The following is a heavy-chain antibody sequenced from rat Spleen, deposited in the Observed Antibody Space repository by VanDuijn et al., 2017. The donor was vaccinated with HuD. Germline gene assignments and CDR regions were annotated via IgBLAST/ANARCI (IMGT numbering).Heavy chain of an antibody. V-gene: IGHV5-29*01. CDR1: GFTFSNYD. J-gene: IGHJ2*01. D-gene: IGHD1-1*01. Sequence: EVQLVESGGGLVQPGRSMKLSCAASGFTFSNYDMAWVRQAPTKGLEWVASISYDGSSTYYRDSVKRRFTISRDNAKNTQYLQMDSLRSEDTATYYCARHGTINTMVRYYFDYWGQGDMVTVSS. CDR3: ARHGTINTMVRYYFDY. CDR2: ISYDGSST.